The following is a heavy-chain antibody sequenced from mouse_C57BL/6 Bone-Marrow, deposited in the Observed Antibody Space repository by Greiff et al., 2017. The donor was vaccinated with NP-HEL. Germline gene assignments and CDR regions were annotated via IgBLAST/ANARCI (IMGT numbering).Heavy chain of an antibody. Sequence: EVQLQQSGPVLVKPGASVKMSCKASGYTFTDYYMNWVKQSHGKSLEWIGVINPYNGGTSYNQKFKGKATLTVDKSSSTAYMELNSLTSEDSAVYYCARSPVYYDYDGYWYFDVWGTGTTVTVSS. J-gene: IGHJ1*03. CDR1: GYTFTDYY. D-gene: IGHD2-4*01. V-gene: IGHV1-19*01. CDR3: ARSPVYYDYDGYWYFDV. CDR2: INPYNGGT.